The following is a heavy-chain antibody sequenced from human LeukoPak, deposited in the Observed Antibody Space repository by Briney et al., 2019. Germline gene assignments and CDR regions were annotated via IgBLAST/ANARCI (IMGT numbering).Heavy chain of an antibody. V-gene: IGHV4-34*01. D-gene: IGHD3-22*01. J-gene: IGHJ4*02. Sequence: SETLSLTCAVYGGSFSGYYWSWIRQPPGNGLEWIGEINHSGSTNYNPSLKSRVTISVDTSKNQFSLKLSSVTAADTAVYYCASEGFHYDSSGYLGPPRGYWGQGTLVTVSS. CDR2: INHSGST. CDR3: ASEGFHYDSSGYLGPPRGY. CDR1: GGSFSGYY.